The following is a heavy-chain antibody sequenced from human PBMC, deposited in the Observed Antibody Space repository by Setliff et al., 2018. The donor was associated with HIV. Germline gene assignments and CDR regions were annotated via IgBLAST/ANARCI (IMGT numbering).Heavy chain of an antibody. CDR2: VSQSGST. CDR3: ARVPVPGANWFDP. CDR1: GVSINRTDHY. J-gene: IGHJ5*02. Sequence: PSETLSLTCSVSGVSINRTDHYWGWIRQSPGKSLEWIGSVSQSGSTYYNPSLKSRITISVDRSKNLFSLKLISVTAADQGVYYCARVPVPGANWFDPWCLGTLVTVSS. V-gene: IGHV4-39*01.